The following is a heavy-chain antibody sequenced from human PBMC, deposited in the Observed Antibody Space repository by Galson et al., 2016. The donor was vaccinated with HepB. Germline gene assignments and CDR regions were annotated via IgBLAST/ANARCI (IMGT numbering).Heavy chain of an antibody. CDR1: GFTFIRSA. D-gene: IGHD3-22*01. J-gene: IGHJ4*02. CDR2: TVVGTENR. CDR3: AADPYYYDRSTYYYPRDY. V-gene: IGHV1-58*01. Sequence: SVKVSCKASGFTFIRSAVQWVRQTRGQRLEWIGWTVVGTENRNYAERFQGRVTFTRDVSTSTAYMELSGLRSEDTAVYYCAADPYYYDRSTYYYPRDYWGQGTLVTVSS.